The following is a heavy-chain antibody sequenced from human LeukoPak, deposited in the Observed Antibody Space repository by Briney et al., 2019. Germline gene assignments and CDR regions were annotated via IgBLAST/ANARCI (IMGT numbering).Heavy chain of an antibody. V-gene: IGHV4-61*01. J-gene: IGHJ6*03. CDR1: GGSISSGSYY. Sequence: PSQTLSLTCIVSGGSISSGSYYWSWIRQPPGKGLEWIGHIYYSGSTNYNPSLKSRVTISVDTSKNQFSLKLSSVTATDTGVYYCERSDRDYGDLAGYYYYMDAWGKGTTVTVSS. CDR3: ERSDRDYGDLAGYYYYMDA. CDR2: IYYSGST. D-gene: IGHD4-17*01.